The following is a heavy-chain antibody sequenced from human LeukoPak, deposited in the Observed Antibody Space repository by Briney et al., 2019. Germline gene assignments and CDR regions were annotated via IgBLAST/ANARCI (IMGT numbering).Heavy chain of an antibody. Sequence: SQTLSLTCTVSGGSISSGSYYWSWIRQPAGKGLEWIGRIYTSGSTNYNPSLKSRVTISVDTSKNQFSLKLSSVTAADTAVYYCARDLAGDYYFDYWGQGTLVTVSS. CDR1: GGSISSGSYY. D-gene: IGHD3-16*01. V-gene: IGHV4-61*02. CDR3: ARDLAGDYYFDY. CDR2: IYTSGST. J-gene: IGHJ4*02.